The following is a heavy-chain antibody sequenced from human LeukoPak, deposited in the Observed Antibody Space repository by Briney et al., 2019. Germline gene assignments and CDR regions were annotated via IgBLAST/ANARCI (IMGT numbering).Heavy chain of an antibody. CDR3: TRVIVEVPGVSDYCDY. D-gene: IGHD2-2*01. Sequence: GGSLRLSCAASGFTFSSYGMHWVRQAPGKGLEWVAVIWYDGSNKYYADSVKGRFTISRDNSKNTLYLQMNSLRAEDTAVYYCTRVIVEVPGVSDYCDYWGQGTLVTVSS. J-gene: IGHJ4*02. V-gene: IGHV3-33*01. CDR2: IWYDGSNK. CDR1: GFTFSSYG.